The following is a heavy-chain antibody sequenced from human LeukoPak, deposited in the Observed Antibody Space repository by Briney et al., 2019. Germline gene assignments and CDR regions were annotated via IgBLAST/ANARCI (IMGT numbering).Heavy chain of an antibody. Sequence: PSETLSLTCTVSGGSISSGVYYWTWIRQHPGKGLEWIGYISKSGSTLYNPSLKSRVTTSVDTSKNQFSLKLSFVTAADTAVYYCAREGLQEHAFDIWGQGTMVTVSS. V-gene: IGHV4-31*03. CDR1: GGSISSGVYY. J-gene: IGHJ3*02. D-gene: IGHD4-11*01. CDR2: ISKSGST. CDR3: AREGLQEHAFDI.